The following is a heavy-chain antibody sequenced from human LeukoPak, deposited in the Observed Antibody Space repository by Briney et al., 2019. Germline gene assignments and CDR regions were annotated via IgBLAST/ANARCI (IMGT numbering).Heavy chain of an antibody. J-gene: IGHJ5*02. CDR2: IYYSGST. D-gene: IGHD2-2*02. V-gene: IGHV4-39*01. CDR1: GGSISSSSYY. CDR3: ARANDIVVVPAAINWFDP. Sequence: PSDTLSLTCTVSGGSISSSSYYWGWIRQPPGKGLEWIGSIYYSGSTYYNPSLKSRVTISVDTSKNQFSLKLSSVTAADTAVYYCARANDIVVVPAAINWFDPWGQGTLVTVSS.